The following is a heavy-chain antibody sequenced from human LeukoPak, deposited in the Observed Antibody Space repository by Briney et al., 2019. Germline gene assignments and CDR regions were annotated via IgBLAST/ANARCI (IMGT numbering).Heavy chain of an antibody. CDR2: ISGSGGST. CDR1: GFTFSSYA. J-gene: IGHJ6*02. D-gene: IGHD6-13*01. CDR3: AKGLVPKPKAFYYYYGVDV. V-gene: IGHV3-23*01. Sequence: GGSLRLSCAASGFTFSSYAMSWVRQAPGKGLEWVSGISGSGGSTYYADSVKGRFTISRDNSKNTLYLQMNSLRAEDTAVYYCAKGLVPKPKAFYYYYGVDVWGQGTTVTVSS.